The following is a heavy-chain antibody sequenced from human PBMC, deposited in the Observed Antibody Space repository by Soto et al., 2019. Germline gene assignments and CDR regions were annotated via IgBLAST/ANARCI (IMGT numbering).Heavy chain of an antibody. CDR2: INSDGSST. D-gene: IGHD2-15*01. CDR1: GFTFSSYW. V-gene: IGHV3-74*01. J-gene: IGHJ5*02. CDR3: ARDRDCSGGSCYYNWFDP. Sequence: PGGSLRLSCAASGFTFSSYWMHWVRQAPGKGLVWVSRINSDGSSTSYADSVKGRFTISRDNAKNTLYLQMNSLRAEDTAVYYCARDRDCSGGSCYYNWFDPWGQGTLVIVSS.